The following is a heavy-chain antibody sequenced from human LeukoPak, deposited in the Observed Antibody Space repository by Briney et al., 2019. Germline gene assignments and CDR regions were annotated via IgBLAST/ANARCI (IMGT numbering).Heavy chain of an antibody. J-gene: IGHJ4*02. CDR3: AKMGDDIVVVVAATFDY. D-gene: IGHD2-15*01. Sequence: GGSLRLSCAASEFTFNNYWMSWVRQAPGKGLEWVSAISGSGGSTYYADSVKGRFTISRDNSRNTLYLQMNSLRAEDTAVYYCAKMGDDIVVVVAATFDYWGQGTLVTVSS. CDR2: ISGSGGST. V-gene: IGHV3-23*01. CDR1: EFTFNNYW.